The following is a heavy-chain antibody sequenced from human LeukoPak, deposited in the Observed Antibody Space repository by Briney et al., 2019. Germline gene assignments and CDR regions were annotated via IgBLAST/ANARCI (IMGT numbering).Heavy chain of an antibody. V-gene: IGHV4-4*02. Sequence: NTSETLSLTCAVSGGSISSSNWWSWVRQPPGKGLEWIGEIYHSGSTNYNPSLKSRVTISVDKSKNQFSLKLSSVTAADTAVYYCARAEFNLYYYDSSGSLDYWGQGTLVTVSS. CDR2: IYHSGST. CDR3: ARAEFNLYYYDSSGSLDY. D-gene: IGHD3-22*01. J-gene: IGHJ4*02. CDR1: GGSISSSNW.